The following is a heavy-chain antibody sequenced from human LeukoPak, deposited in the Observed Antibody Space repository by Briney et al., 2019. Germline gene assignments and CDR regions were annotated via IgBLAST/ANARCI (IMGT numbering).Heavy chain of an antibody. Sequence: PSETLSLTCAVYGGSFSGYYWSWIRQPPGKGLEWIGEINHSGSTNYNPSLKSRVTISVDTSKNQFSLKLSSVTAADTAVYYCAREPVDTAMVSWGQGALVTVSS. CDR3: AREPVDTAMVS. V-gene: IGHV4-34*01. CDR1: GGSFSGYY. CDR2: INHSGST. J-gene: IGHJ4*02. D-gene: IGHD5-18*01.